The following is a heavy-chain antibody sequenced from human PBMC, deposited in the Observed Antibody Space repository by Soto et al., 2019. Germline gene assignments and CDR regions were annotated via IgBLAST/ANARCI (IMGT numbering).Heavy chain of an antibody. Sequence: QVQLVQSGAEVKKPGSSVKVSCKASGGTFSSYAISWVRQAPGQGLEWMGGIIPIFGTANYAQKFQGRVTITADESTSTAYMERSSLRSEDTAVYYCARPYSGSYYVGFDYWGQGTLVTVSS. CDR1: GGTFSSYA. J-gene: IGHJ4*02. V-gene: IGHV1-69*01. D-gene: IGHD1-26*01. CDR3: ARPYSGSYYVGFDY. CDR2: IIPIFGTA.